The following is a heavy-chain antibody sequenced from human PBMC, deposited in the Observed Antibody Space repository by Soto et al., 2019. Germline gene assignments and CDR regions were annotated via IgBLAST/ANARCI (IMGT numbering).Heavy chain of an antibody. Sequence: QVQLQQWGAGLLKPSETLSLTCAVYGGSFSGYYWSWIRQPPGKGLEWIGEINHSGSTNYNPSLRSRVTISVDTSKNPFSLRLSSVTAADTAVYYCARGLDVDIVATRGTAVWFDPWGQGTLVTVSS. CDR2: INHSGST. V-gene: IGHV4-34*01. J-gene: IGHJ5*02. CDR1: GGSFSGYY. D-gene: IGHD5-12*01. CDR3: ARGLDVDIVATRGTAVWFDP.